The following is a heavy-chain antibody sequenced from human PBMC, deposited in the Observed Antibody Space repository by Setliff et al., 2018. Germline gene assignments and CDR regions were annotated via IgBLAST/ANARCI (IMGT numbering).Heavy chain of an antibody. CDR2: INPSGGTT. CDR3: AREPIAVAVDHNWFDP. J-gene: IGHJ5*02. D-gene: IGHD6-19*01. V-gene: IGHV1-46*01. CDR1: GGTFSSYA. Sequence: ASVKVSCKASGGTFSSYAISWVRQAPGQGLEWMGIINPSGGTTSYAQKFQGRGTMTRDTSTSTVYMELSSLRSEDTAVYYCAREPIAVAVDHNWFDPWGQGTLVTVSS.